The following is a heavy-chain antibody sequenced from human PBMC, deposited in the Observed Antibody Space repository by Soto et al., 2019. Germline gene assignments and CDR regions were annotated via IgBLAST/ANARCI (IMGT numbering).Heavy chain of an antibody. Sequence: DVQLMQSGGGLVQPGGSLRLSCAASGFTFGNYWMTWVRQAPGKGLEWVADIRKDGSVEHYMDSVKGRFIVSRDNAKESLSLQMSSLRIEDTAVYYCARDANYRDSSAYYDVFDVWGQGTMVTVSS. J-gene: IGHJ3*01. V-gene: IGHV3-7*05. D-gene: IGHD3-22*01. CDR3: ARDANYRDSSAYYDVFDV. CDR1: GFTFGNYW. CDR2: IRKDGSVE.